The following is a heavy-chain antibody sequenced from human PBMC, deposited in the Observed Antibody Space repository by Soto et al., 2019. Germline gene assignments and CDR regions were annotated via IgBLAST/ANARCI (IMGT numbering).Heavy chain of an antibody. CDR3: ARSQGSSTSLEIYYYYYYGMDV. V-gene: IGHV1-69*01. J-gene: IGHJ6*02. CDR1: GGTFGSYA. D-gene: IGHD2-2*01. Sequence: QVQLVQSGAEVKKPGSSVKVSCKASGGTFGSYAISWVRQAPGQGLEWMGGIIPIHGTANYAQKFQGRVTIAADEPTSTAYMELSSLRSEDTAVYYCARSQGSSTSLEIYYYYYYGMDVWGQGTTVTVSS. CDR2: IIPIHGTA.